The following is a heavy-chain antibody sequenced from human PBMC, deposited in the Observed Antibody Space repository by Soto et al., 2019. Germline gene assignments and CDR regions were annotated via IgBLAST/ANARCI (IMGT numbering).Heavy chain of an antibody. V-gene: IGHV3-11*05. Sequence: QVQLVESGGGLVKPGGSLRLSCAVYGFTFSDYYMTWIRQAPGKGLEWVSYISSSTSHTNYADFVKGRFTISRDNAKNSLFLQVNSMRAEDTAVYYCARGRGAAADYFDFWGQVTLVTVSS. CDR3: ARGRGAAADYFDF. D-gene: IGHD6-13*01. CDR2: ISSSTSHT. CDR1: GFTFSDYY. J-gene: IGHJ4*02.